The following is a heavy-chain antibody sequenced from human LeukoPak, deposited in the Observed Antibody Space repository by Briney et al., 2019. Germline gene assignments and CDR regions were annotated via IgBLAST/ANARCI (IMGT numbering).Heavy chain of an antibody. CDR2: INHSGST. J-gene: IGHJ3*02. CDR3: ARGHHECAFDI. V-gene: IGHV4-34*01. CDR1: GGSFSGYY. Sequence: PSETLSLTCAVYGGSFSGYYWSWIRQPPGKGLEWIGEINHSGSTNYNLSLKSRVTISVDTSKNQFSLKLSSVTAADTAVYYCARGHHECAFDIWGQGTMVTVSS.